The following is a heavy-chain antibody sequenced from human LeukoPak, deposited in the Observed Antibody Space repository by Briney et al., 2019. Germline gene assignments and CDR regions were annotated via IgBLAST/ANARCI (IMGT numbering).Heavy chain of an antibody. V-gene: IGHV3-30-3*01. CDR1: GFTFSSYA. CDR3: ARELWFAKDAFDI. J-gene: IGHJ3*02. Sequence: GGSLRLSCAASGFTFSSYAMHWVRQAAGKGLEWVAVISYDGSNKYYADSVKGRFTISRDNSKNTLYLQMNSLRAEDTAVYYCARELWFAKDAFDIWGQGTMVTVSS. D-gene: IGHD3-10*01. CDR2: ISYDGSNK.